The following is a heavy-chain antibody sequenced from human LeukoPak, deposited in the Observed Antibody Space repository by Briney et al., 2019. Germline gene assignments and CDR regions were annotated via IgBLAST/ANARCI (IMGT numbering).Heavy chain of an antibody. CDR3: ARGLQSPYCTNGVCPQY. V-gene: IGHV3-49*03. J-gene: IGHJ4*02. CDR2: IRSKGYGGTT. Sequence: GRSLRLSCTTSGFTFDDYYMSWFRQAPGKGLEWVGFIRSKGYGGTTEYAASVKGRFTISRDDSKRIAYLQMNSLKTEDTAVYYCARGLQSPYCTNGVCPQYWGQGTPVTVSS. D-gene: IGHD2-8*01. CDR1: GFTFDDYY.